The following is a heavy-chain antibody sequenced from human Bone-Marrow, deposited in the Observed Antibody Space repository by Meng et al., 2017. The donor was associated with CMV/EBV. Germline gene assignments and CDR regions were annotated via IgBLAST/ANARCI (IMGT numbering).Heavy chain of an antibody. V-gene: IGHV3-23*01. Sequence: ASGFTFSSYAMSWVRQAPRKGLEWVSAIRGSGGSTYYANSVEGRFTLSRYNSKNTLYLQMNRLRAADTAVYYCAKMGVVTFGWYFALWGRGTLVTVSS. J-gene: IGHJ2*01. CDR1: GFTFSSYA. CDR2: IRGSGGST. CDR3: AKMGVVTFGWYFAL. D-gene: IGHD2-21*02.